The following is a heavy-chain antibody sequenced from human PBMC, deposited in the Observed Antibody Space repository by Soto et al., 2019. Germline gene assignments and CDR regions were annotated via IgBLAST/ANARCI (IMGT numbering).Heavy chain of an antibody. CDR2: IYYSGST. CDR1: GGSVSSGSYY. V-gene: IGHV4-61*01. CDR3: ARDEQYYDSSGFDY. J-gene: IGHJ4*02. Sequence: SETLSLTCTVSGGSVSSGSYYWSWIRQPPGKGLEWIGYIYYSGSTNYNPSLKSRVTISVDTSKNQFSLKLSSVTAADTAVYYCARDEQYYDSSGFDYWGQRTLVTVSS. D-gene: IGHD3-22*01.